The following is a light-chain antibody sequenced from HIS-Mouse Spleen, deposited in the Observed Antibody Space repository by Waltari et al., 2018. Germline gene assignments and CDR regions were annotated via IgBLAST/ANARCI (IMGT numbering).Light chain of an antibody. CDR1: SSDVGGYNY. Sequence: QSALTQPRSVSGSPGQSVPISCTGTSSDVGGYNYVSWYQQHPGKAPTLMIYDVSKRPSGVPDRFSGSKSGNTASLTISGLQAEDEADYYCCSYAGSYTGVFGTGTKVTVL. J-gene: IGLJ1*01. CDR3: CSYAGSYTGV. CDR2: DVS. V-gene: IGLV2-11*01.